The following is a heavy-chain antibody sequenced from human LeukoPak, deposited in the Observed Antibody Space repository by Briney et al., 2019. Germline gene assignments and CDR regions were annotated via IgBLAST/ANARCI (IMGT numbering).Heavy chain of an antibody. CDR3: AATIRGTAMASKYYFDY. CDR1: GGSFSGYY. CDR2: INHSGST. Sequence: PSESLSLTCAVYGGSFSGYYWSWIRQPPGKGLEWIGEINHSGSTNYNPSLKSRVTISVDTSKNQFSLKLSSVTAADTAVYYCAATIRGTAMASKYYFDYWGQGTLVTVSS. J-gene: IGHJ4*02. D-gene: IGHD5-18*01. V-gene: IGHV4-34*01.